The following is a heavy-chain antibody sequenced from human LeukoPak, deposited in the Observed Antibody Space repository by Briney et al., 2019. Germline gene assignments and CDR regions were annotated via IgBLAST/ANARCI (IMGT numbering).Heavy chain of an antibody. CDR2: MNPNSGNT. J-gene: IGHJ1*01. V-gene: IGHV1-8*03. Sequence: GASVKVSCKASGYTFTSYDINWVRQATGHGLEWTGWMNPNSGNTDYAQKFQGRVTFTENTSISTAYMELSSLRSEDTAVYYCAATLYCSTTSCFNEYFQHWGQGTLVTVSS. CDR3: AATLYCSTTSCFNEYFQH. D-gene: IGHD2-2*01. CDR1: GYTFTSYD.